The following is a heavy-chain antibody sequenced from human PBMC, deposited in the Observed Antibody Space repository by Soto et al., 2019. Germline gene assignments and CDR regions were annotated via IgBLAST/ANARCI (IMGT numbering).Heavy chain of an antibody. CDR2: INHSGST. CDR3: ARDKITGLFDY. Sequence: QVQLQQWGAGLLKPSETLSLTCAVYGGSFSGYYWTWIRQPPGTGLEWIGEINHSGSTNYNPSLKSRVPLSVAPSKNQFSLKLTSVTAPDTAVYYCARDKITGLFDYWGQGTLVTVSS. CDR1: GGSFSGYY. D-gene: IGHD2-8*02. J-gene: IGHJ4*02. V-gene: IGHV4-34*01.